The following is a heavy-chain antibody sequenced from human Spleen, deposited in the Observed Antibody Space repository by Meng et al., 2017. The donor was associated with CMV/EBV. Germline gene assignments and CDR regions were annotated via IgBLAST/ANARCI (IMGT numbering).Heavy chain of an antibody. Sequence: VSVKVSCKASGYTFTGYYMHWVRQAPGQGLEWMGWINPNSGGTNYAQKFQGRVTMTRDTSISTAYIELSRLRSDDTAVYYCARDGDPYYGGWFDPWGQGTLVTVSS. CDR1: GYTFTGYY. CDR2: INPNSGGT. CDR3: ARDGDPYYGGWFDP. J-gene: IGHJ5*02. V-gene: IGHV1-2*02. D-gene: IGHD1-26*01.